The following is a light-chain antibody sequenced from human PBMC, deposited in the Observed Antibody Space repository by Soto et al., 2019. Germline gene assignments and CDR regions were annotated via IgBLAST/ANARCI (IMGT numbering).Light chain of an antibody. CDR3: QLYGGSPPRGT. CDR2: GAS. CDR1: QSVNDNH. V-gene: IGKV3-20*01. Sequence: EVVLTQSPGTLSLSPGARATLSCRASQSVNDNHLAWYQQKGGQAPRLLIYGASTRATGVPERFSGSGFGTAYRLIINRLEPEDFALYYCQLYGGSPPRGTFSPGTTVEI. J-gene: IGKJ3*01.